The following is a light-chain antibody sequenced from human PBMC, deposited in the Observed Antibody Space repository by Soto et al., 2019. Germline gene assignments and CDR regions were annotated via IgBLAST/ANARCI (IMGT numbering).Light chain of an antibody. CDR1: GSNIGNNY. J-gene: IGLJ1*01. CDR2: DNA. V-gene: IGLV1-51*01. CDR3: GTWDGSLRTGV. Sequence: QSVLTQPPSVSAAPGQRVTISCSGSGSNIGNNYVSWYQQLPGTAPKLLICDNAKRPSGIPDRFSGSKSGTSATLGITGLQTGDEADYYCGTWDGSLRTGVFGTGTKVTVL.